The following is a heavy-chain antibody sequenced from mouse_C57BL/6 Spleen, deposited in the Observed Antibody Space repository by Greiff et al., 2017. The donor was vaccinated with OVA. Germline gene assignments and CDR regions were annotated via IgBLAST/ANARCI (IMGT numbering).Heavy chain of an antibody. J-gene: IGHJ2*01. CDR1: GYTFTSYW. CDR3: ARGGNDYDGDY. Sequence: QVQLQQPGAELVKPGASVKLSCKASGYTFTSYWMQWVKQRPGQGLEWIGEIDPSDSYTNYNQQFKGKATLTVATSSGTAYMQLSILTAEDSAVYDCARGGNDYDGDYRGQGTTLTVSS. D-gene: IGHD2-4*01. V-gene: IGHV1-50*01. CDR2: IDPSDSYT.